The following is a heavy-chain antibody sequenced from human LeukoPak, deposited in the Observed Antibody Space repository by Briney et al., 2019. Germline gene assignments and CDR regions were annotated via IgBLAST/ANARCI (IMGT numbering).Heavy chain of an antibody. CDR1: GFTFSSYG. Sequence: PGGSLRLSCAASGFTFSSYGMGWVRPPPGKGLEWVSAISGSGGNTYYAASGKGRFTISRDNSKNTLYLQMNSLRAEDTAVYYCAKWGPAYCRGSSCLLHYYYYYMDVWGKGTTVTVSS. V-gene: IGHV3-23*01. D-gene: IGHD2-15*01. CDR2: ISGSGGNT. CDR3: AKWGPAYCRGSSCLLHYYYYYMDV. J-gene: IGHJ6*03.